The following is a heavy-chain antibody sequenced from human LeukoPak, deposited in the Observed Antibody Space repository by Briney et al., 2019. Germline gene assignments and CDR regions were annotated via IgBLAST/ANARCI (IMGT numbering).Heavy chain of an antibody. Sequence: GGPLRLSCAASGFTFSAYAMSWVRQAPGKGLEWVSAISGSGGSTYYADSVKGRFTISRDNSKNTLYLQMNSLRAEDTAIYYCAKDSSLLRLNWFDPWGQGTLVTVSS. CDR1: GFTFSAYA. CDR3: AKDSSLLRLNWFDP. CDR2: ISGSGGST. J-gene: IGHJ5*02. D-gene: IGHD3-3*01. V-gene: IGHV3-23*01.